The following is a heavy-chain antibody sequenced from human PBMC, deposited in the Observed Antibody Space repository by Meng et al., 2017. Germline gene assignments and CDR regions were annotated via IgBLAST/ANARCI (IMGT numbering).Heavy chain of an antibody. V-gene: IGHV4-38-2*02. Sequence: SETLSLTCTVSGYSISSGYYWGWIRQPPGKGLEWIESIYHSGSTYYNPSLKSRVTISVDTSKNQFSLKLSSVTAADTAVYYWARDGDGGGYYYDSSGYYYDPAFDIWGQGTMVTVSS. J-gene: IGHJ3*02. CDR3: ARDGDGGGYYYDSSGYYYDPAFDI. CDR2: IYHSGST. CDR1: GYSISSGYY. D-gene: IGHD3-22*01.